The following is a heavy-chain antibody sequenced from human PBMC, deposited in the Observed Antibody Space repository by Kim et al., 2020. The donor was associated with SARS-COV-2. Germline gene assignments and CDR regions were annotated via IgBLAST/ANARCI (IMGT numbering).Heavy chain of an antibody. Sequence: GGSLRLSCAASGFTFSNAWMSWVRQAPGKGLEWVGRIKSKTDGGTTDYAAPVKGRFTISRDDSKNTLYLQMNSLKTEDTAVYYCTTGHRLASSKYTVPKYYYYGMDVWGQGTTVTVSS. J-gene: IGHJ6*02. CDR1: GFTFSNAW. D-gene: IGHD4-17*01. CDR3: TTGHRLASSKYTVPKYYYYGMDV. V-gene: IGHV3-15*01. CDR2: IKSKTDGGTT.